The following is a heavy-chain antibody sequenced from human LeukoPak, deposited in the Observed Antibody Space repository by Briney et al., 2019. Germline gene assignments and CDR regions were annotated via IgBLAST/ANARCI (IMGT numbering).Heavy chain of an antibody. V-gene: IGHV3-23*01. CDR1: GFTFSHYA. Sequence: GGSLRLSCAASGFTFSHYALSWVRQAPGKGLEWVSSISPSGDGMFKADSGKGRFTISRDNSRNTLYLQMNSLRVEDTAVYYCARDFVTFTPVAGTGILDKWGQGTLVTVSS. J-gene: IGHJ4*02. D-gene: IGHD6-19*01. CDR3: ARDFVTFTPVAGTGILDK. CDR2: ISPSGDGM.